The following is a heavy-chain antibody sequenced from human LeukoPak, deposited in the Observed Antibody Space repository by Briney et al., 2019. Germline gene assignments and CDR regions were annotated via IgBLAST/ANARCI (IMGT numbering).Heavy chain of an antibody. D-gene: IGHD2-21*02. CDR1: GFTFSSYW. J-gene: IGHJ4*02. V-gene: IGHV3-7*03. CDR2: IKQDGSEK. CDR3: AKASVVVTPDLDY. Sequence: GGSLRLSCAASGFTFSSYWMSWVRQAPGKGLEWVANIKQDGSEKYYVDSVKGRFTISRDNSKNTLYLQMNSLRAEDTAVYYCAKASVVVTPDLDYWGQGTLVTVSS.